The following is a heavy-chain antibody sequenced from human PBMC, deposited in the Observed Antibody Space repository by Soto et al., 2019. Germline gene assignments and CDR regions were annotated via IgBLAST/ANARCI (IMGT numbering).Heavy chain of an antibody. CDR2: INAGNGNT. Sequence: QVQLVQSGAEEKKPGASVKVSCKASGYTFTSYAMHWVRQAPGQRLEWMGWINAGNGNTKCSQKFQDRVTITRDTSESTAYMELSSLRSEDTAVYYCARGGSVVGDYWGQGTLVTVSS. CDR3: ARGGSVVGDY. J-gene: IGHJ4*02. D-gene: IGHD2-15*01. V-gene: IGHV1-3*05. CDR1: GYTFTSYA.